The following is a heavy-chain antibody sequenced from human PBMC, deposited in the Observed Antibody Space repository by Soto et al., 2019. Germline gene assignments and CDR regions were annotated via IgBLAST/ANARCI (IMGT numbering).Heavy chain of an antibody. J-gene: IGHJ5*02. D-gene: IGHD3-3*01. CDR3: ARGGYDFWSGYINWFDP. V-gene: IGHV4-34*01. Sequence: SETLSLTCAVYGGSFSGYYWSWIRQPPGKGLEWIGEINHSGSTNYNPSLKSRVTISVDTSKNQFSLKLSSVTVADTAVYYCARGGYDFWSGYINWFDPWGQGTLVT. CDR1: GGSFSGYY. CDR2: INHSGST.